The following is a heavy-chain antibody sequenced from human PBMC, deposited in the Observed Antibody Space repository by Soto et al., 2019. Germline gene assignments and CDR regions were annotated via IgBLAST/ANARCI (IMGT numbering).Heavy chain of an antibody. Sequence: QVQLQQWGAGLLKPSETLSLTRAVYGGSFSGYYWSWIRQPPGKGLEWIGAINHSGSTNYNPSLKSRVTISVDTSKKQFALKLSSVTAADTAVYYCARGSVYAALVSFDYWGQGTLVTVSS. D-gene: IGHD2-8*01. J-gene: IGHJ4*02. V-gene: IGHV4-34*01. CDR2: INHSGST. CDR3: ARGSVYAALVSFDY. CDR1: GGSFSGYY.